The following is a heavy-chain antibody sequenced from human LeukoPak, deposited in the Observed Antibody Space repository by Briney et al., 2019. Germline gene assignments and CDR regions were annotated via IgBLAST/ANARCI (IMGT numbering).Heavy chain of an antibody. Sequence: GGSLRLSCAASGFTFSSYSMNWDRQAPGKGLEWVSVIYSGGSTYYADSVKGRFTISRDNSKNTLYLQMNSLRAEDTAVYYCARELPGYSSSWFDYWGQGTLVTVSS. V-gene: IGHV3-66*01. CDR3: ARELPGYSSSWFDY. CDR2: IYSGGST. J-gene: IGHJ4*02. CDR1: GFTFSSYS. D-gene: IGHD6-13*01.